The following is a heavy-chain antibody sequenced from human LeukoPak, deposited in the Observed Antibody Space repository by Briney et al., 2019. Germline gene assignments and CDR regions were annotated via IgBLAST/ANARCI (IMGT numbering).Heavy chain of an antibody. V-gene: IGHV1-8*01. CDR3: ARGPHYYDSSGYHNNWFDP. D-gene: IGHD3-22*01. CDR2: MNPNSGST. CDR1: GYTFTSYD. Sequence: ASVKVSCKASGYTFTSYDINWVRQATGQGLEWMGWMNPNSGSTGYAQKFQGRVTMTRNTSISTAYMELSSLRSEDTAVYYCARGPHYYDSSGYHNNWFDPWGQGTLVTVSS. J-gene: IGHJ5*02.